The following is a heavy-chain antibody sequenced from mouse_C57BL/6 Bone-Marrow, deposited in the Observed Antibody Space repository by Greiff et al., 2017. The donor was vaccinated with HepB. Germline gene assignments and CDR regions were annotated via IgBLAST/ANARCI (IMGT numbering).Heavy chain of an antibody. CDR1: GYTFTDYY. J-gene: IGHJ4*01. V-gene: IGHV1-26*01. CDR3: AYRYYGSDYAMDY. CDR2: INPNNGGT. D-gene: IGHD1-1*01. Sequence: VQLQQSGPELVKPGASVKISCKASGYTFTDYYMNWVKQSHGKSLEWIGDINPNNGGTSYNQKFKGKATLTVDKSSSTAYMELRSLTSEDSAVYCCAYRYYGSDYAMDYWGQGTSVTVSS.